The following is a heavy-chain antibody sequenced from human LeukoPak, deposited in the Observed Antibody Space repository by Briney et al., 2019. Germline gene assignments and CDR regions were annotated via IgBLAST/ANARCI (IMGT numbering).Heavy chain of an antibody. J-gene: IGHJ3*02. CDR2: MIPILGIA. Sequence: SVKVSCKASGGTFSSYTISWVRQAPGQGLEWMGRMIPILGIANYAQKFQGRVTITADKSTSTAYMELSSLRSEDTAVYYCARAYDSSGYYYDPGAFDIWGQGTMVTVSS. V-gene: IGHV1-69*02. D-gene: IGHD3-22*01. CDR1: GGTFSSYT. CDR3: ARAYDSSGYYYDPGAFDI.